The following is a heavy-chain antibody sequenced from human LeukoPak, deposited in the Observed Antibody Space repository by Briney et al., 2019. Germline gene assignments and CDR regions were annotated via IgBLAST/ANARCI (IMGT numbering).Heavy chain of an antibody. Sequence: SETLSLTCTVSGVSISTYYWSWIRQPPGKGVEWIGYLYDSGSTNYNLSLKSRVTISVYTSKNQFSLKLSSVTAADTAMYYCAKHGGSWTFDYWGQGTLVTVSS. CDR1: GVSISTYY. J-gene: IGHJ4*02. CDR2: LYDSGST. V-gene: IGHV4-59*08. CDR3: AKHGGSWTFDY. D-gene: IGHD6-13*01.